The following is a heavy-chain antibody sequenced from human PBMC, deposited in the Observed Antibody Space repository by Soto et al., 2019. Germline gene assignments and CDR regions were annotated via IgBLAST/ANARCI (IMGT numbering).Heavy chain of an antibody. D-gene: IGHD6-13*01. J-gene: IGHJ2*01. Sequence: PGGSLRLSCAASGFTFSSYAMSWVRQAPGKGLEWVSAISGSGGSTYYADSVKGRFTISRDNSKNTLYLQMNSLRAEDTAVYYCAKGPPPGYSSSWYGRSWYFDLWGRGTLVTVSS. V-gene: IGHV3-23*01. CDR1: GFTFSSYA. CDR3: AKGPPPGYSSSWYGRSWYFDL. CDR2: ISGSGGST.